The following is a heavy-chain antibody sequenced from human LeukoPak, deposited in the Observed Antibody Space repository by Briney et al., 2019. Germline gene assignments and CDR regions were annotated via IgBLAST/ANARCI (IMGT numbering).Heavy chain of an antibody. V-gene: IGHV1-2*02. J-gene: IGHJ4*02. CDR2: INANSGDT. CDR3: ARGADQEFDF. Sequence: ASVTVSCKTSAYSFTGYFFHWIRQAPGQGLEWMGWINANSGDTNYAQQFQGRLTMTRDRSISTVYMELSRLRSEDTATYFCARGADQEFDFWGQGTLVTVSS. CDR1: AYSFTGYF.